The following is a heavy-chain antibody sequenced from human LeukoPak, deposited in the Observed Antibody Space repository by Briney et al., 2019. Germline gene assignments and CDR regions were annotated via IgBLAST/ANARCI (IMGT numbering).Heavy chain of an antibody. CDR2: IYYSGST. Sequence: ASETLSLTCTVSGGSISSYYWSWIRQPPGKGLEWIGYIYYSGSTNYNPSLKSRVTISVDTSKNQFSLKLSSVTAADTAVYYCARVRIHYYGSGSYYRNYYGMDVWGQGTTVTVSS. CDR1: GGSISSYY. J-gene: IGHJ6*02. V-gene: IGHV4-59*01. CDR3: ARVRIHYYGSGSYYRNYYGMDV. D-gene: IGHD3-10*01.